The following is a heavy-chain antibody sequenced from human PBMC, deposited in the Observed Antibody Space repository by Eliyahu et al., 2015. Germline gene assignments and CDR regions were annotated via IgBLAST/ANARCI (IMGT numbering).Heavy chain of an antibody. J-gene: IGHJ5*02. V-gene: IGHV4-34*01. Sequence: QVQLQQWGAGLLKPSETLSLTCAVYGGSFSGYYWSWIRQPPGKGLEWIGEINHSGSTNYNPSLKSRVTISVDTSKNQFSLKLSSVTAADTAVYYCARRKLLPHNWFDPWGQGTLVTVSS. CDR1: GGSFSGYY. CDR3: ARRKLLPHNWFDP. CDR2: INHSGST.